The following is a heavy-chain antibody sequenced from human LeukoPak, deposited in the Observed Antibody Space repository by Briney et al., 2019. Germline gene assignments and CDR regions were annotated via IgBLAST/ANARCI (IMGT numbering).Heavy chain of an antibody. J-gene: IGHJ6*04. Sequence: GRSLRLSCVDSGPSFNTYAMHWVRQAPGKGLEWVAAISYDGSYTYYRDSVRGRFTISRDNSKNTMYLQMSSLRAEDTAMYYCARALDVWGKGTTVTVSS. V-gene: IGHV3-30*04. CDR1: GPSFNTYA. CDR3: ARALDV. CDR2: ISYDGSYT.